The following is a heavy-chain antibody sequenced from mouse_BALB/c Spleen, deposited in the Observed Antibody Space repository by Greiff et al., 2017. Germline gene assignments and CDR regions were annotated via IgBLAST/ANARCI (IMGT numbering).Heavy chain of an antibody. Sequence: VQRVESGAELAKPGASVKMSCKASGYTFTSYWMHWVKQRPGQGLEWIGYINPSTGYTEYNQKFKDKATLTADKSSSTAYMQLSSLTSEDSAVYYCARPYGNYEGYYAMDYWGQGTSVTVSS. CDR3: ARPYGNYEGYYAMDY. J-gene: IGHJ4*01. CDR2: INPSTGYT. V-gene: IGHV1-7*01. CDR1: GYTFTSYW. D-gene: IGHD2-1*01.